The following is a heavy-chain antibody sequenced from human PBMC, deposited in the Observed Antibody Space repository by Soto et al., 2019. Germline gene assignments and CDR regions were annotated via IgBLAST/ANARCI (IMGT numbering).Heavy chain of an antibody. V-gene: IGHV3-23*01. CDR2: ISGSGIST. CDR1: GFTFRSYA. Sequence: GGSLSLSCAASGFTFRSYAMSWVRQAPGKGLEWVSGISGSGISTHYADSVKGRFTVSRDNSKNTLYLQMSSLRAEDTAVYNCAKEPVGPDWYFDLWGRGTLVTVSS. CDR3: AKEPVGPDWYFDL. J-gene: IGHJ2*01.